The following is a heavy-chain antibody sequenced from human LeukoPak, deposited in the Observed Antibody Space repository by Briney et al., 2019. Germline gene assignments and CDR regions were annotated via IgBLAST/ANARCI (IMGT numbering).Heavy chain of an antibody. Sequence: GGSLRLSCAVSDFTVSANYMNWVRQAPGKELEWVSFMDPDGATSYADSVKGRFTISRDDSKNVLLLQMNSLRVEDTAMCYCTKANFDHWGQGTMVTVSS. CDR1: DFTVSANY. CDR3: TKANFDH. CDR2: MDPDGAT. J-gene: IGHJ3*01. V-gene: IGHV3-53*01.